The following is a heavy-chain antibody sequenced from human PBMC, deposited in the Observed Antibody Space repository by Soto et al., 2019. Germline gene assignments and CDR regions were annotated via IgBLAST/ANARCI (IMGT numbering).Heavy chain of an antibody. CDR3: ARRQGDYGDYEDSGFDY. Sequence: ASVKVSCKVSGYTLTVLSRQWVRQAPGKGLEWMGGFDPEDGETIYAQKFQGRVTMTEDTSTDTAYMELSSLRSEDTAVYYCARRQGDYGDYEDSGFDYWGQGTLVTVSS. CDR2: FDPEDGET. V-gene: IGHV1-24*01. CDR1: GYTLTVLS. J-gene: IGHJ4*02. D-gene: IGHD4-17*01.